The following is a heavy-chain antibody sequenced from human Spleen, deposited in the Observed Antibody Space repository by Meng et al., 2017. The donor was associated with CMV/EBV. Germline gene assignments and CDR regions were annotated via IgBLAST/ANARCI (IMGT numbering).Heavy chain of an antibody. V-gene: IGHV3-23*01. D-gene: IGHD3-9*01. CDR1: FPFRSYA. CDR2: ISGSGGST. CDR3: AKGADILTGYYIGYFDY. Sequence: FPFRSYAMSWVRQAPGKGLEWVSAISGSGGSTYYADSVKGRFTISRDNSKNTLYLQMNSLRAEDTAVYYCAKGADILTGYYIGYFDYWGQGTLVTVSS. J-gene: IGHJ4*02.